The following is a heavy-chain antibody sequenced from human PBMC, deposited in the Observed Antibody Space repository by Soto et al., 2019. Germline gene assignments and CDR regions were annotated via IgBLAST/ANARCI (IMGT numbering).Heavy chain of an antibody. J-gene: IGHJ4*02. CDR1: GDSISSYS. Sequence: QVQLQVSGPGLVKPSETLSLTCTVSGDSISSYSWSWIRQPPGKGLEWIGNIHYNGNTKYSPSLKSRVAMSVDTSKNPFSLKLISVTTVDTAVYFCAGEGNLGRWSQPLDSSGQGTLVTVSS. V-gene: IGHV4-59*01. CDR2: IHYNGNT. CDR3: AGEGNLGRWSQPLDS. D-gene: IGHD3-3*01.